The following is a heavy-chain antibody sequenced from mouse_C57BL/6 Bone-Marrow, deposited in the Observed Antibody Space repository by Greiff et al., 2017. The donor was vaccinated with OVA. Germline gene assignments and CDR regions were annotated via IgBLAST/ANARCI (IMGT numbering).Heavy chain of an antibody. CDR2: IYPGSGST. Sequence: VQVVESGAELVKPGASVKMSCKASGYTFTSYWITWVKQRPGQGLEWIGDIYPGSGSTNYNEKFKSKATLTVDTSSSTAYMQLSSLTSEDSAVYYCARKRMDYWGQGTSVTVSS. CDR3: ARKRMDY. V-gene: IGHV1-55*01. J-gene: IGHJ4*01. CDR1: GYTFTSYW.